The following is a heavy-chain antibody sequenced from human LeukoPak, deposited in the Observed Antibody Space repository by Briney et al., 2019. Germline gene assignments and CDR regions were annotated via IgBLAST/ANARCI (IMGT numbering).Heavy chain of an antibody. D-gene: IGHD3-16*01. Sequence: QSGGSLRLSCAASGFTFSSYGMHWVRQAPGKGLEWVAVISYDGSNKYYADSVKGRFTISRDNSKNTLYLQMNSLRAEDTAVYYCAKELRGGPNWFDPWGQGTLVTVSS. V-gene: IGHV3-30*18. CDR2: ISYDGSNK. CDR1: GFTFSSYG. J-gene: IGHJ5*02. CDR3: AKELRGGPNWFDP.